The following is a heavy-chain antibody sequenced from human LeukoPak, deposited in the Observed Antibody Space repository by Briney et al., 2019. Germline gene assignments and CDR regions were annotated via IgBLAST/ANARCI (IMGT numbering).Heavy chain of an antibody. J-gene: IGHJ4*02. CDR3: ASGPKYYYGSGSYYKHRPFFDY. V-gene: IGHV4-34*01. D-gene: IGHD3-10*01. Sequence: SETLSLTCAVYGGSFSGYYWSWIRQPPGKGLEWIGEINHSGSTNYNPSLKSRVTISVDTSENQFSLKLSSVTAADTAVYYCASGPKYYYGSGSYYKHRPFFDYWGQGTLVTVSS. CDR2: INHSGST. CDR1: GGSFSGYY.